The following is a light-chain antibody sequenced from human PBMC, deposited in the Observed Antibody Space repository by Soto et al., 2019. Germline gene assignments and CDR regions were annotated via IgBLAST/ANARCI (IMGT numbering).Light chain of an antibody. CDR3: SSYTSSSTLV. CDR2: SNN. Sequence: QSVLTQPPSASGTPGQRVTISCSGSNSNIGRNTVNWYQKLPGTAPKLLINSNNRRPSGVPDRFSGSKSGTSASLAISGLQSEDEADYYCSSYTSSSTLVFGGGTQLTVL. CDR1: NSNIGRNT. V-gene: IGLV1-44*01. J-gene: IGLJ2*01.